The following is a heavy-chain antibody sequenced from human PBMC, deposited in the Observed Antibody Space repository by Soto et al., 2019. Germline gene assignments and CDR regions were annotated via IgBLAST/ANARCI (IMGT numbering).Heavy chain of an antibody. D-gene: IGHD3-22*01. V-gene: IGHV3-23*01. CDR2: ISGNGSNT. CDR3: AKEGDMNYYDSSGYLD. Sequence: PGGSLRLSCAASGFTFSSYALNWVRQAPGKGLEWVSSISGNGSNTYYADSVKGRFSIPRDNSKKTLYLQMNSLRAEDTAVYYCAKEGDMNYYDSSGYLDWGQGTLVTLSS. J-gene: IGHJ4*02. CDR1: GFTFSSYA.